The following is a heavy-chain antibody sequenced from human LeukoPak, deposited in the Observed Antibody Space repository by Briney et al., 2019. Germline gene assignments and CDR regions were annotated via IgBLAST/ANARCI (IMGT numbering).Heavy chain of an antibody. V-gene: IGHV5-51*01. CDR2: IYPGDSDT. CDR3: ARGGLVGSTKNYFDY. J-gene: IGHJ4*02. Sequence: GESLKISGKASGYSFTTYWIGWVRQMPGKGLEWMGIIYPGDSDTRYSPSFQGQVTISADKSITTAYLQWSSLQASDTAMYYCARGGLVGSTKNYFDYWGQGTLVTVSS. CDR1: GYSFTTYW. D-gene: IGHD1-26*01.